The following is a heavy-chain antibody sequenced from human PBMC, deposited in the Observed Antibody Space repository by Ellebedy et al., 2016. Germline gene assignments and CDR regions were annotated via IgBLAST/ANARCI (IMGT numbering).Heavy chain of an antibody. CDR2: ISYDGSNK. D-gene: IGHD3-22*01. CDR3: ARDGNYYDSSGLGDAFDI. V-gene: IGHV3-30-3*01. J-gene: IGHJ3*02. Sequence: GGSLRLSCAASGFTFSSYAMHWVRQAPGKGLEWVAVISYDGSNKYYADSVKGRFTISRDNSKNTLYLQMNNLRAEDTAVYYCARDGNYYDSSGLGDAFDIWGQGTMVTVSS. CDR1: GFTFSSYA.